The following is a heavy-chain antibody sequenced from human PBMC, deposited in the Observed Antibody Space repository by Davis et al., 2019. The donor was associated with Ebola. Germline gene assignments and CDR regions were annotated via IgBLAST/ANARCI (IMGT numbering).Heavy chain of an antibody. D-gene: IGHD6-13*01. CDR2: SEYRGST. Sequence: PSETLSLTCTVSGGSISSYYWSWLLPPPCKGLEWIWESEYRGSTNYNPSLKSRVTISVDTSKNQFSLKLSSVTAADTAVEECARDLSSSSWSSWFDPWGQGTLVTVSS. CDR1: GGSISSYY. CDR3: ARDLSSSSWSSWFDP. J-gene: IGHJ5*02. V-gene: IGHV4-59*01.